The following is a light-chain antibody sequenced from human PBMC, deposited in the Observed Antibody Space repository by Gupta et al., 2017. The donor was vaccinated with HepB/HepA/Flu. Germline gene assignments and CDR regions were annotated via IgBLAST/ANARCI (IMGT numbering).Light chain of an antibody. Sequence: EIVLTQSAGTLSLSTGERATLSCRASESFTSSYLAWYQQKPGQAPRLLIYGTSSRATGIPDRFSGSRSGTDFTLTINRLESEDFAVYYCQQFGISPWTFGQGTKVEIK. CDR2: GTS. J-gene: IGKJ1*01. V-gene: IGKV3-20*01. CDR3: QQFGISPWT. CDR1: ESFTSSY.